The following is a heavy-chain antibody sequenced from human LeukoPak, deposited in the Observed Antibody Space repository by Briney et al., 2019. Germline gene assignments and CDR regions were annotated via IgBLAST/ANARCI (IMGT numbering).Heavy chain of an antibody. CDR1: GFTFSSYA. CDR3: ARAKGTTVTTFFPNRSGDMDV. CDR2: ISYDGSDK. J-gene: IGHJ6*03. D-gene: IGHD4-17*01. Sequence: PGGSLRLSCAASGFTFSSYAMYWVRQAPGKGLEWVAVISYDGSDKFYADSVKGRFTISRDSSKNTLYLQMNSLRPEDTAVYYCARAKGTTVTTFFPNRSGDMDVWGKGTTVTVSS. V-gene: IGHV3-30*04.